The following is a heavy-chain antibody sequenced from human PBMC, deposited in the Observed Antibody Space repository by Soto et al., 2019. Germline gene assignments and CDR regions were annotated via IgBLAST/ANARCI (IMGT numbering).Heavy chain of an antibody. CDR1: GFTFSDSW. V-gene: IGHV3-7*05. CDR3: ARDGVAPGLYFDH. D-gene: IGHD3-3*01. J-gene: IGHJ4*02. CDR2: IKYDGGEK. Sequence: GGSLRLSCAASGFTFSDSWLNWVRQAPGKGLEWVASIKYDGGEKNYVDSVKGRFTISRDNAKNSVYLQVASLRAEDTAVYYCARDGVAPGLYFDHWGQGTPVTVSS.